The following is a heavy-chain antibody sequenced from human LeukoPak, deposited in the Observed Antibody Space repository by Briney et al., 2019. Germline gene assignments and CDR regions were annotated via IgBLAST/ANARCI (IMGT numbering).Heavy chain of an antibody. CDR3: AREPVGATYFDY. V-gene: IGHV4-59*01. Sequence: SETLSLTCTVSGGSISSYYWSWIRQPPGKGLEWIGYIYYSGSTNYNPSLKSRVTISVDTSKNQFSLKLSSVIAADTAVYYCAREPVGATYFDYWGQGTLVTVSS. CDR1: GGSISSYY. J-gene: IGHJ4*02. CDR2: IYYSGST. D-gene: IGHD1-26*01.